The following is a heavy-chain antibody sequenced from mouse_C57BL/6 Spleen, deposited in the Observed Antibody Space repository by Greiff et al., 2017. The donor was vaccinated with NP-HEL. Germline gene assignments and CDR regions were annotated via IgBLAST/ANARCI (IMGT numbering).Heavy chain of an antibody. Sequence: VKLQQPGAELVKPGASVKLSCKASGYTFTSYWMQWVKQRPGQGLEWIGEIDPSDSYTNYNQKFKGKATLTVDTSSSTAYMQLSSLTSEDSAVYYCARFHYYGSSYDAMDYWGQGTSVTVSS. D-gene: IGHD1-1*01. CDR1: GYTFTSYW. V-gene: IGHV1-50*01. CDR3: ARFHYYGSSYDAMDY. CDR2: IDPSDSYT. J-gene: IGHJ4*01.